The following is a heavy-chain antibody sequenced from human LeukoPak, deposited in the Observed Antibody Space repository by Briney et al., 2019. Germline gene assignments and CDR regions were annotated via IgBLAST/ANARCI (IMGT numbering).Heavy chain of an antibody. CDR1: GYSFTRYG. Sequence: ASVKVSCKASGYSFTRYGISWVRQAPGQGLEGMGWISAYDGDTNYAQKLQGRVTLTTDTSTSTAYMELRSLRSDDTAVYYCARDYYYDSSGSPDDTFDVWGQGTMLTVSS. CDR3: ARDYYYDSSGSPDDTFDV. D-gene: IGHD3-22*01. CDR2: ISAYDGDT. V-gene: IGHV1-18*01. J-gene: IGHJ3*01.